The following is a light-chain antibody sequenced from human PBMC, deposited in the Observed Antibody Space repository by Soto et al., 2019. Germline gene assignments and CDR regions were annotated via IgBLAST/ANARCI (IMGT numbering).Light chain of an antibody. CDR3: HQCAPSGPWS. V-gene: IGKV3-20*01. J-gene: IGKJ4*02. CDR1: QSITTNC. CDR2: GAS. Sequence: EIVLTQSPDTLSLSPGERANVSCRASQSITTNCFTWYQHKPGQPPRLLIYGASTRATGIPDRFSGSGSGTAVTLPISRLEHGDFAIYSCHQCAPSGPWSFGRGTKVYIK.